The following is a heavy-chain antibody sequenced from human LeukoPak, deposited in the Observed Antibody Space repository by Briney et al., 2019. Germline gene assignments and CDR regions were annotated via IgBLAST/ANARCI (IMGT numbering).Heavy chain of an antibody. D-gene: IGHD6-13*01. CDR2: IYSGGST. CDR1: GFTVSSNY. V-gene: IGHV3-66*04. CDR3: ARPSISRWYFDY. J-gene: IGHJ4*02. Sequence: GGSLRLSCAASGFTVSSNYMSWVRQAPGKGLEWVSVIYSGGSTYYADSVKGRFTISRDNSKNTLYLQMNSLRAEDTAVYYCARPSISRWYFDYWGQGTLVTVSS.